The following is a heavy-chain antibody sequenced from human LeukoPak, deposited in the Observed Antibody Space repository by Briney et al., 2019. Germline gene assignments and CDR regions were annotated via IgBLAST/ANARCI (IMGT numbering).Heavy chain of an antibody. V-gene: IGHV4-59*01. Sequence: PSETLSLTCTVSGGSISSYYWSWIRQPPGKGLERIGYIYYSGSTNYNPSLKSRVAISVDTSKNQFSLKLSSVTAADTAVYYCARDRRRITIFGVVQRVNWFDPWGQGTLVTVSS. J-gene: IGHJ5*02. CDR2: IYYSGST. D-gene: IGHD3-3*01. CDR1: GGSISSYY. CDR3: ARDRRRITIFGVVQRVNWFDP.